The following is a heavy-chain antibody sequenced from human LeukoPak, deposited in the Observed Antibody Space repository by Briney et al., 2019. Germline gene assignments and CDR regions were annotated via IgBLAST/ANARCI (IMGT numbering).Heavy chain of an antibody. Sequence: GGSLRLSCAASGFTFSSYSMNWVRQAPGKGLEWVSSISSSSSYIYYADSVKGRSTISRDNSKDTLYLQMNGLRVEDTAVYFCVYYGAGTYWSPRDPWGQGTLVTVSS. CDR1: GFTFSSYS. D-gene: IGHD3-10*01. J-gene: IGHJ5*02. CDR2: ISSSSSYI. V-gene: IGHV3-21*01. CDR3: VYYGAGTYWSPRDP.